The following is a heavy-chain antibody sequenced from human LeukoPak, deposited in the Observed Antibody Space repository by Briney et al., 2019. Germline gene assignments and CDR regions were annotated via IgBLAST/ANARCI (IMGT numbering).Heavy chain of an antibody. Sequence: GASVKVSCKASGYTFTGYYMHWVRQAPGQGLEWMGWINPNSGGTNYAQKFQGRVTMTRDTSISTAYMELSRLRPDDTAVYYCARGAGYDILTGYYKEDAFGIWGQGTMVTVSS. V-gene: IGHV1-2*02. CDR2: INPNSGGT. J-gene: IGHJ3*02. CDR3: ARGAGYDILTGYYKEDAFGI. D-gene: IGHD3-9*01. CDR1: GYTFTGYY.